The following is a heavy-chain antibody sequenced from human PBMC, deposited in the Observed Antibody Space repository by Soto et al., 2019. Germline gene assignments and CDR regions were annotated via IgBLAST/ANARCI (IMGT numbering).Heavy chain of an antibody. CDR3: AVSGYCSSTSCYDYYYYYMDV. CDR1: GGSISSYY. CDR2: IYYSGST. D-gene: IGHD2-2*01. J-gene: IGHJ6*03. Sequence: PSETLSLTCTVSGGSISSYYWSWIRQPPGKGLEWTGYIYYSGSTNYNPSLKIRVTISVDTSKNQFSLKLSSVTAADTAVYYCAVSGYCSSTSCYDYYYYYMDVWGKGTTVTVSS. V-gene: IGHV4-59*01.